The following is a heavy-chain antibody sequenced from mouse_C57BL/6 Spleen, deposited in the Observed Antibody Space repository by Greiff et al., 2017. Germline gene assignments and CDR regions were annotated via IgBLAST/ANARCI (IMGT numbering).Heavy chain of an antibody. CDR3: RGDIYYYGSSYREFDY. V-gene: IGHV6-6*01. CDR2: IRNKANNHAT. Sequence: DVKLQESGGGLVQPGGSMKLSCAASGFTFSDAWMDWVRQSPEKGLEWVAEIRNKANNHATYYAESVKGRFTISRDDHKSSVYLQMNSLRAEDTGVYYCRGDIYYYGSSYREFDYWGEGTTLTVSS. J-gene: IGHJ2*01. CDR1: GFTFSDAW. D-gene: IGHD1-1*01.